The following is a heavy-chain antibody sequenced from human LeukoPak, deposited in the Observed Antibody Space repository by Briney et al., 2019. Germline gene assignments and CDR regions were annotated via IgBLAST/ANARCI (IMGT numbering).Heavy chain of an antibody. CDR3: ARCIDRSGHCDAFDI. CDR1: GFTFTTYE. V-gene: IGHV3-48*03. J-gene: IGHJ3*02. CDR2: IGKSGNTI. Sequence: GGSLRLSCAVSGFTFTTYEMNWVRQAPGKGLEWGSYIGKSGNTIYYADSVKGRFTISRDNAKNSLWLQMNTLRAEDTAVYYCARCIDRSGHCDAFDIWGQGTMVIVSS. D-gene: IGHD6-25*01.